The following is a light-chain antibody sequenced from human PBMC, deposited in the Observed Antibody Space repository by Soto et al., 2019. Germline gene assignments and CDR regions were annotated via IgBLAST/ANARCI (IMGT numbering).Light chain of an antibody. J-gene: IGKJ5*01. CDR1: QSVSTSF. Sequence: IVLTQSPGTLSLSPGERATLSCRASQSVSTSFLAWYQQKPGQAPRLLIYGAFSRATGIPDRFSGSGSGTDFTLTISRLEPEDFAVYYCQQYGNSIPITFGQVTRLAIK. CDR3: QQYGNSIPIT. V-gene: IGKV3-20*01. CDR2: GAF.